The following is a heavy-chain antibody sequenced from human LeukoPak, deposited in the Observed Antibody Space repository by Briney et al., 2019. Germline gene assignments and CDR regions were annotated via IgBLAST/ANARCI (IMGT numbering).Heavy chain of an antibody. D-gene: IGHD3-22*01. CDR2: IYYSGGT. CDR1: GGSISSYY. CDR3: ARDPPSYYDSSGTFSI. J-gene: IGHJ4*02. Sequence: KTSETLSLTCTVSGGSISSYYWSWIRQPPGKGLEWIGYIYYSGGTNYNPSLKSRVTISVDTSKNQFSLKLSSVTAADTAVYYCARDPPSYYDSSGTFSIWGQGTLVTVSS. V-gene: IGHV4-59*01.